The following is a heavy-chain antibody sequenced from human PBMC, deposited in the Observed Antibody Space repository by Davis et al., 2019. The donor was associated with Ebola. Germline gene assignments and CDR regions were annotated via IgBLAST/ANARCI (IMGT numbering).Heavy chain of an antibody. CDR3: ARAINYYGSGSYGY. CDR1: GFSFSDKY. J-gene: IGHJ4*02. Sequence: PGGSLRLSCATSGFSFSDKYMSWIRQAPGKGLEWLSYISSTGTYTDYADSVKGRFTISRDNAKNSLYLQMNSLRAEDTAVYYCARAINYYGSGSYGYWGQGTLVTVSS. CDR2: ISSTGTYT. D-gene: IGHD3-10*01. V-gene: IGHV3-11*06.